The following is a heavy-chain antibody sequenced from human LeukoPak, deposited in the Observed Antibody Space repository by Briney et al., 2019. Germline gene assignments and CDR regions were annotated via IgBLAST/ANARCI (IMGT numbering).Heavy chain of an antibody. Sequence: PGGSLRLSCAASGFSVSSNYINWVRQAPGKGLEWVSYISSSGSTIYYADSVKGRFTISRDNAKNSLYLQMNSLRAEDTAVYYCARDRLYCSSTSCYGGPGDYGMDVWGQGTTVTVSS. D-gene: IGHD2-2*01. CDR3: ARDRLYCSSTSCYGGPGDYGMDV. CDR1: GFSVSSNY. CDR2: ISSSGSTI. J-gene: IGHJ6*02. V-gene: IGHV3-48*03.